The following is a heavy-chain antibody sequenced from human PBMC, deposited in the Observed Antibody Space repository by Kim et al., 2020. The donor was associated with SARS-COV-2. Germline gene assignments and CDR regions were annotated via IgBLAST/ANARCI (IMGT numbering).Heavy chain of an antibody. D-gene: IGHD6-13*01. CDR3: ARIARYSSSPFDY. Sequence: NPSLKSRVTISVDTSKNQFSVKLSSVTAADTAVYYCARIARYSSSPFDYWGQGTLVTVSS. V-gene: IGHV4-39*01. J-gene: IGHJ4*02.